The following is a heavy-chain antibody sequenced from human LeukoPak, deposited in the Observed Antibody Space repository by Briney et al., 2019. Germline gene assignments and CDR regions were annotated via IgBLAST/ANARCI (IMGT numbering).Heavy chain of an antibody. CDR3: ARGPTVTTDY. Sequence: SETLSLTCTVSGGSISSSSHYWGWFRQPPGKGLEWIGYIYYSGSSFCNPSLKSRVTMSVDASKNQFSLRLNSVTAADTAVYYCARGPTVTTDYWGQGTLVTVSS. J-gene: IGHJ4*02. CDR1: GGSISSSSHY. D-gene: IGHD4-17*01. CDR2: IYYSGSS. V-gene: IGHV4-39*01.